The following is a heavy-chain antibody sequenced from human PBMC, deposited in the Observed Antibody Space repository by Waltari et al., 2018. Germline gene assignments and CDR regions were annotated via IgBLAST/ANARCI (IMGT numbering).Heavy chain of an antibody. V-gene: IGHV3-7*01. D-gene: IGHD6-13*01. CDR1: GFTFSSYW. Sequence: EVQLVEAGGGLVQPGGSLGLSCAASGFTFSSYWMSWVRQAPGKGLEWVANIKQDGSEKYYVDSVKGRFTISRDNAKNSLYLQMNSLRAEDTAVYYCARAVSIAAAEAVDYWGQGTLVTVSS. J-gene: IGHJ4*02. CDR2: IKQDGSEK. CDR3: ARAVSIAAAEAVDY.